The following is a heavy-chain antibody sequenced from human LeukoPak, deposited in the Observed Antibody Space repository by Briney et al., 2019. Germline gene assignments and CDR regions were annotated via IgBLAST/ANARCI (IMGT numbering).Heavy chain of an antibody. CDR1: GGSISNYY. D-gene: IGHD4-17*01. CDR2: IYYSGST. J-gene: IGHJ4*02. V-gene: IGHV4-59*01. Sequence: SETLSLTCTVSGGSISNYYWSWIRQPPGNGLEWIGYIYYSGSTNYHPSLKSRVTISVDTSKNQFSLKLSSVTAADTAVYYCVRGGPPTVTRLDYWGQGTLVTVSS. CDR3: VRGGPPTVTRLDY.